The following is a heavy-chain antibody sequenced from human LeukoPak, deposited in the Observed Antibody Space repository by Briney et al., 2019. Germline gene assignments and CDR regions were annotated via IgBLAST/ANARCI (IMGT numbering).Heavy chain of an antibody. V-gene: IGHV4-34*01. CDR3: ARGNRVTPTYYYYSYGMDV. Sequence: SETLSLTCAVYGGSFSGYYWSWIRQPPGKGLEWIGEINHSGSTNYNPSLKSRVTISVDTSKNQFSLKLSSVTAADTAVYYCARGNRVTPTYYYYSYGMDVWGQGTTVTVSS. CDR1: GGSFSGYY. D-gene: IGHD2-21*02. J-gene: IGHJ6*02. CDR2: INHSGST.